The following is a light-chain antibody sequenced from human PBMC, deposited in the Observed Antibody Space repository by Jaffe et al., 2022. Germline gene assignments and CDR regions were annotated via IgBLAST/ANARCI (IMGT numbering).Light chain of an antibody. J-gene: IGLJ3*02. V-gene: IGLV2-11*01. CDR1: SSDVGGYKY. Sequence: QSALTQPRSVSGSPGQSVTISCTGTSSDVGGYKYVSWYQHLPGKAPKLMIYDVNKRPSGVPDRFSGSKSGSTASLTISGLQGEDETDYYCCSYAGTSWVFGGGTKLTVL. CDR3: CSYAGTSWV. CDR2: DVN.